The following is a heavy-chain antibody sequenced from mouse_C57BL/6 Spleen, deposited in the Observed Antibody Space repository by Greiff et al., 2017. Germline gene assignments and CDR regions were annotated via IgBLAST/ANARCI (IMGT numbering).Heavy chain of an antibody. Sequence: VQLQQSGAELVRPGASVTLSCKASGYTFTDYEMHWVKQTPVHGLEWIGAIDPETGGTAYNQKFKGKAILTADKSSSTAYMELRSLTSEDSAVYYCTRYLLSSWFADWGQGTLVTVSA. J-gene: IGHJ3*01. CDR2: IDPETGGT. D-gene: IGHD5-1*01. V-gene: IGHV1-15*01. CDR1: GYTFTDYE. CDR3: TRYLLSSWFAD.